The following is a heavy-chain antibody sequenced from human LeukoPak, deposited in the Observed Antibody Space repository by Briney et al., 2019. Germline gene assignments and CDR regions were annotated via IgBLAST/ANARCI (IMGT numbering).Heavy chain of an antibody. CDR2: IAYDGSNK. V-gene: IGHV3-30*19. D-gene: IGHD5-24*01. Sequence: GGSLRLSCAASGFTFSSYGMHWVRRAPGKGLEWVAFIAYDGSNKYYADSVKGRFTISRDNSKNTMFLQMNSLRAEDTAVYYCASQDGYNLRETYYLDYWGQGTLATVSS. J-gene: IGHJ4*02. CDR1: GFTFSSYG. CDR3: ASQDGYNLRETYYLDY.